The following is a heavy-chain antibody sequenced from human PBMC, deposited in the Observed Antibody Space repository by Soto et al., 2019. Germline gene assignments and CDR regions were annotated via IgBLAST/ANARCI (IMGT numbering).Heavy chain of an antibody. CDR2: AYFVGNS. J-gene: IGHJ4*02. D-gene: IGHD4-17*01. V-gene: IGHV4-39*01. CDR1: GDSISSASYF. CDR3: VRFCGAYVNGVKRRYLDF. Sequence: SEALSLTCTVSGDSISSASYFWGWIRQPPGKGLEWIGSAYFVGNSYYNPSLKSRVSISVDASKNQCSLRLSSMTAAATGVYYCVRFCGAYVNGVKRRYLDFWGQGTLVTVSS.